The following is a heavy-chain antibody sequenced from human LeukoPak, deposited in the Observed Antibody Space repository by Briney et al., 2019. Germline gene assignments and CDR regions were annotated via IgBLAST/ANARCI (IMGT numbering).Heavy chain of an antibody. D-gene: IGHD3-22*01. V-gene: IGHV3-30*03. Sequence: PGGSLRLSCAASGFTFSSYSMNWVRQAPGKGLEWVAVISYDGSNKYYADSVKGRFTISRDNSKNTLYLQMNSLRAEDTAVYYCASYYDSSGNWFDPWGQGTLVTVSS. CDR2: ISYDGSNK. CDR1: GFTFSSYS. J-gene: IGHJ5*02. CDR3: ASYYDSSGNWFDP.